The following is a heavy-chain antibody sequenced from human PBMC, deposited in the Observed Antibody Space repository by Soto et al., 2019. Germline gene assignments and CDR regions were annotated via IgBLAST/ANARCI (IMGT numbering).Heavy chain of an antibody. D-gene: IGHD1-1*01. CDR1: GHTFSNAW. CDR2: IKSKTDGGTT. Sequence: EVQMVESGGDLVEPGGSLRLSGVTSGHTFSNAWMSWVRQAPGKGLEWVGRIKSKTDGGTTDYAAPVKGRFTISRDDSKRTLYLQMSSLETDDTAVYYCVTISRSSPWDCWGQGTLVTVSS. CDR3: VTISRSSPWDC. J-gene: IGHJ4*02. V-gene: IGHV3-15*01.